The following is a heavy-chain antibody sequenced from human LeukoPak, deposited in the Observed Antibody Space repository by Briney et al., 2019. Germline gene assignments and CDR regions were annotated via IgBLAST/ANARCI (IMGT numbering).Heavy chain of an antibody. CDR2: ISSSGTTI. CDR3: AIGLFEEQQPY. J-gene: IGHJ4*02. V-gene: IGHV3-48*03. CDR1: GFTFSSYE. Sequence: GGSLRLSCAASGFTFSSYEMNWVRQAPGKGLEWVSYISSSGTTIYYADYVKGRFTISRDNAKNSLYLQMNSLRAEDTAVYYCAIGLFEEQQPYWGQGTLVTVSP. D-gene: IGHD6-13*01.